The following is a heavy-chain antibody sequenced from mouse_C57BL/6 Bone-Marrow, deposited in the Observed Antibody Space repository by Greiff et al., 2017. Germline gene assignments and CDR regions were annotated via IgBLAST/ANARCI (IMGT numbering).Heavy chain of an antibody. CDR3: TTWVCPYWYFDV. CDR1: GFNFQDYY. J-gene: IGHJ1*03. D-gene: IGHD6-1*01. V-gene: IGHV14-1*01. Sequence: EVQLQQSGAELVRPGASVQLSCTASGFNFQDYYMHWVKQRPEQSLEWIGRIDPEDGDTEYDPKFQGKATMTADTSSNTAYLQLSSLTSEDTAVYYCTTWVCPYWYFDVGGTGTTVTVSS. CDR2: IDPEDGDT.